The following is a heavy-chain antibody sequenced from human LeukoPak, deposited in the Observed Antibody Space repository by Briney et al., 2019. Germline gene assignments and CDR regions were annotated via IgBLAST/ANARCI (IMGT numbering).Heavy chain of an antibody. CDR1: GFTFSSYA. V-gene: IGHV3-23*01. CDR3: ANSIDGELKGALLDY. Sequence: PGGSLRLSCAASGFTFSSYAMSWVRQAPGKGLEWVSAISGSGGSTYYADSVKGRFTISRDNSKNTLYLQMNSLRAEDTAVYYCANSIDGELKGALLDYWGQGTLVTVSS. D-gene: IGHD3-10*01. J-gene: IGHJ4*02. CDR2: ISGSGGST.